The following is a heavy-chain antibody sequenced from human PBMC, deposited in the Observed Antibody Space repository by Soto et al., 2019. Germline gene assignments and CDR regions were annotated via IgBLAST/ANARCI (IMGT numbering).Heavy chain of an antibody. CDR1: GFTFSSYA. Sequence: PGGSLRLSCAASGFTFSSYAMSWVRQAPGKGLEWVSAISGSGGSTYYADSVKGRFTISRDNSKNTLYLQMNSLRAEDTAVYYCAKDRGCSSTSCYEDYWGQGTLVTVSS. CDR3: AKDRGCSSTSCYEDY. CDR2: ISGSGGST. D-gene: IGHD2-2*01. J-gene: IGHJ4*02. V-gene: IGHV3-23*01.